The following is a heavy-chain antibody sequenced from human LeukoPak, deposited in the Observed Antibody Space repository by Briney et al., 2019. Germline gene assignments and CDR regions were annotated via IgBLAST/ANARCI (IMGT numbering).Heavy chain of an antibody. Sequence: GGSLRLSCVVSGITLSNYGMSWVRQAPGKGLEWVSGISERGGSTNYADSVKGWFIISRDTSKNTVYLQMNSLRAEDTAVYYCAREVGQQQFTDYYYYYMDVWGKGTTVTVSS. V-gene: IGHV3-23*01. CDR2: ISERGGST. CDR3: AREVGQQQFTDYYYYYMDV. D-gene: IGHD6-13*01. J-gene: IGHJ6*03. CDR1: GITLSNYG.